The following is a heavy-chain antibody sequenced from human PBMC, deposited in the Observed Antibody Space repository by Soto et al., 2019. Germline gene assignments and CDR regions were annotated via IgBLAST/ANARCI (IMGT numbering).Heavy chain of an antibody. CDR1: GFTFSSYA. J-gene: IGHJ4*02. Sequence: GGSLRLSCAASGFTFSSYAMSWVRQAPGKGLEWVSAISGSGGSTYYADSVKGRFTISRDNSENTLYLQMNSLRAEDTAVYYCAKWESNGSYSYYFDYWGQGTLVTVSS. D-gene: IGHD1-26*01. V-gene: IGHV3-23*01. CDR3: AKWESNGSYSYYFDY. CDR2: ISGSGGST.